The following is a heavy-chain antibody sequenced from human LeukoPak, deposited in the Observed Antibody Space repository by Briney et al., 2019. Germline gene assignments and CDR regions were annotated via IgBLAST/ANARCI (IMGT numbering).Heavy chain of an antibody. D-gene: IGHD2-15*01. CDR3: ARDFEGYCSDGSCYKDGYYFDY. CDR2: INPYSGGT. V-gene: IGHV1-2*02. J-gene: IGHJ4*02. Sequence: ASVKVSCKASGYTFTGYYMHWVRQAPGQGLEWIGWINPYSGGTNYAQKFQGRVTMTRDTSISTAYMELSRLRSDDTAVYYCARDFEGYCSDGSCYKDGYYFDYWGQGTLVTVSS. CDR1: GYTFTGYY.